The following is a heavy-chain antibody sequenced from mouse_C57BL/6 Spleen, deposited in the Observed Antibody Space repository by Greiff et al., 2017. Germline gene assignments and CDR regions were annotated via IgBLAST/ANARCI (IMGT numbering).Heavy chain of an antibody. D-gene: IGHD1-1*01. CDR1: GYTFTSYW. CDR3: ARRYYGSSYFDY. Sequence: QVQLQQPGAELVRPGSSVKLSCKASGYTFTSYWMDWVKQRPGQGLEWIGEIDPSDSYTNYNQKFKGKSTLTVDKSSSTAYMQLSSLTSEDSAVYYCARRYYGSSYFDYWGQGTTLTVSS. J-gene: IGHJ2*01. V-gene: IGHV1-69*01. CDR2: IDPSDSYT.